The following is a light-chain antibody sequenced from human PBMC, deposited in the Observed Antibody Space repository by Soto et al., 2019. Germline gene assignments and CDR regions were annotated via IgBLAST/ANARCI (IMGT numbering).Light chain of an antibody. J-gene: IGLJ2*01. Sequence: QSALTQPPSASGSPGQSVTISCTGTSSDVGGYNYVSWYQQHPGKAPKLMMYEVSKRPSGVPDRFSGSKSGNTASLTVSGLQAEDEADYYCSSYAGINKVVFGGGTKVTVL. CDR3: SSYAGINKVV. CDR1: SSDVGGYNY. CDR2: EVS. V-gene: IGLV2-8*01.